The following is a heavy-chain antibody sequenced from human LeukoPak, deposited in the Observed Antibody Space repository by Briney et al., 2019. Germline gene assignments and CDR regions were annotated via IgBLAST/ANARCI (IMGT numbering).Heavy chain of an antibody. Sequence: PGGSLRLSCAASGFTFSSYSMNWVRQAPGKGLEWVSSISSSSSYIYYADSVKGRFTISRDNSKNSLYLQMNSLRTEDTALYYCAKDRFREAMVRGNYFDYWGQGTLVTVSS. CDR3: AKDRFREAMVRGNYFDY. V-gene: IGHV3-21*04. J-gene: IGHJ4*02. CDR1: GFTFSSYS. CDR2: ISSSSSYI. D-gene: IGHD3-10*01.